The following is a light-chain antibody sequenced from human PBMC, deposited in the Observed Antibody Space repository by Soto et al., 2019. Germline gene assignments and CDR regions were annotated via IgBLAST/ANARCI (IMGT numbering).Light chain of an antibody. J-gene: IGKJ1*01. V-gene: IGKV1-33*01. CDR3: QQYNSYSQT. CDR2: DAF. CDR1: QDISNY. Sequence: DIQMTQSPSSLSASVGDRVTITCQASQDISNYLNWYQQKQGKAPKLXIYDAFNLESGVPSRFSGSGAGTEFTLTISSLQPDDFATYYCQQYNSYSQTFGQGTKVDIK.